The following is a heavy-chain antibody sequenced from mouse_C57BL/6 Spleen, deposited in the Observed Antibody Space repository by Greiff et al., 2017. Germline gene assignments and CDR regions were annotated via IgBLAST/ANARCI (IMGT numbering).Heavy chain of an antibody. Sequence: VKLVESGPGLVQPSQSLSITCTVSGFSLTSYGVHWVRQSPGKGLEWLGVIWRGGSTDYNAAFMFRLSITMDNSKCQVFFKMNSLRADDNAIYYCAKNSADGYCDAMDYWGQGTSVTVSS. J-gene: IGHJ4*01. CDR1: GFSLTSYG. D-gene: IGHD2-3*01. V-gene: IGHV2-5*01. CDR2: IWRGGST. CDR3: AKNSADGYCDAMDY.